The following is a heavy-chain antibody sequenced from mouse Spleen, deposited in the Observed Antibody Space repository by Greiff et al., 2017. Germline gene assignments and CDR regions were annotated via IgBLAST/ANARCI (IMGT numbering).Heavy chain of an antibody. CDR1: GFTFSSYA. CDR2: ISSGGGNT. J-gene: IGHJ3*01. V-gene: IGHV5-9*04. D-gene: IGHD2-3*01. CDR3: ARHDGHGWFAY. Sequence: DVKLVESGGGLVKLGGSLKLSCAASGFTFSSYAMSWVRQTPEKRLEWVATISSGGGNTYYPDSVKGRFTISRDNAKNTLYLQMSSLKSEDTAMYYCARHDGHGWFAYWGQGTLVTVSA.